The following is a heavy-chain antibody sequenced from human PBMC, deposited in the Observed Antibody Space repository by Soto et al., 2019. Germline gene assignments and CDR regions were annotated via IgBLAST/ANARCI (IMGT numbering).Heavy chain of an antibody. V-gene: IGHV3-30*18. Sequence: QVQLVESGGGVVQPGGSLRLSCAASGFSFDTNDLHWVRQAPGKGLEWVAHLSYDGNNRYYADSLKGRFTISRDDLKNTLYLRMNSVRPEDTAFYYCAKGLWVGESVFDSWGQGTLVTISS. J-gene: IGHJ4*02. CDR1: GFSFDTND. D-gene: IGHD3-10*01. CDR3: AKGLWVGESVFDS. CDR2: LSYDGNNR.